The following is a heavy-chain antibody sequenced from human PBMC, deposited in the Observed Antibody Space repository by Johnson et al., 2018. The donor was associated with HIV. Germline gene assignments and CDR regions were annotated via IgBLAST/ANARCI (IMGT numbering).Heavy chain of an antibody. J-gene: IGHJ3*02. D-gene: IGHD4-17*01. CDR2: INWNGGST. Sequence: EVQLMESGGGVVRPGGSLRLSCAASGFTFDDYGMSWVRQALGKGLEWVSGINWNGGSTGYADSVKGRFTISRDNAKNSLYLQMNSLRAEDTALYYCTRDPLYGDSAEDAFDIWGQGTMVTVSS. CDR3: TRDPLYGDSAEDAFDI. CDR1: GFTFDDYG. V-gene: IGHV3-20*04.